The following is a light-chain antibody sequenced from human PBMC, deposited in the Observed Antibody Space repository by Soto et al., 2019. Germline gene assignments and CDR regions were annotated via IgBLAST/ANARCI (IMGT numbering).Light chain of an antibody. V-gene: IGKV3D-11*02. CDR1: QSVSSN. Sequence: EIVMTQSPATLSVSPWERATLSCRASQSVSSNLAWYQQKPGQAPRLLIYGASTRATGIPDRFSGSGSGTDFTRTISSLEPDDFAVYYCQQRSNWQITFGQGTRLEIK. CDR2: GAS. J-gene: IGKJ5*01. CDR3: QQRSNWQIT.